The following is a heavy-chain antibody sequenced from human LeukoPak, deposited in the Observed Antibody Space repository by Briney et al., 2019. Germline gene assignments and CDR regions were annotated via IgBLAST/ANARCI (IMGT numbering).Heavy chain of an antibody. Sequence: SQTLSLTCTVSGGSISSGSYYWSWIRQPAGKGLEWIGRIYTSGSTNYNPSLKSRVTISVDASKNQFSLKLSSVTAADTAVYYCARHVYSSSPRRPFDYWGQGTLVTVSS. V-gene: IGHV4-61*02. CDR3: ARHVYSSSPRRPFDY. D-gene: IGHD6-6*01. J-gene: IGHJ4*02. CDR1: GGSISSGSYY. CDR2: IYTSGST.